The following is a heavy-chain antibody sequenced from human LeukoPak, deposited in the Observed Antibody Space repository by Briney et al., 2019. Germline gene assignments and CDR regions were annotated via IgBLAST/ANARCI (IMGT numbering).Heavy chain of an antibody. CDR3: ARDSASGYSSSWYYFDY. D-gene: IGHD6-13*01. V-gene: IGHV4-59*01. CDR2: NYYSGST. CDR1: GGSISSYY. J-gene: IGHJ4*02. Sequence: SETLSLTCTVSGGSISSYYWSWIRQPPGKGLEWIGYNYYSGSTNYNPSLKSRVTISVDTSKNQFSLKLSSVTAADTAVYYCARDSASGYSSSWYYFDYWGQGTLVTVSS.